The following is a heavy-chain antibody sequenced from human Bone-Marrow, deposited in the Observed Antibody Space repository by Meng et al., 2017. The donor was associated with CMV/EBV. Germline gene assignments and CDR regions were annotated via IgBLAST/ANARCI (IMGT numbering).Heavy chain of an antibody. J-gene: IGHJ4*02. Sequence: GESLKISFAASGFPFSSYAMHWVRQAPGKGLEWVAVISYDGSNKYYADSVKGRFTISRDNSKNTLYLQMNSLRAEDTAGYYCARTGGRCTWERQHYFDYWGQGTLVTVSS. V-gene: IGHV3-30-3*01. D-gene: IGHD1-26*01. CDR2: ISYDGSNK. CDR3: ARTGGRCTWERQHYFDY. CDR1: GFPFSSYA.